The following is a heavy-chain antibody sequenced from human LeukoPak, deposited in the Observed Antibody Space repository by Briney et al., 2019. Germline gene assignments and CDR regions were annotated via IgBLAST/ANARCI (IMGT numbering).Heavy chain of an antibody. CDR1: GFIFSGYE. CDR3: ARGPFGSCSSASGYFFEY. CDR2: ISHDGSYE. V-gene: IGHV3-30*04. D-gene: IGHD2-2*01. Sequence: PGTSLRLSCAASGFIFSGYEMHWVRQAPGKGLEWVAVISHDGSYEDYADSVKGRFTISRDNAKNTLYLQMNSQRVEDTDVYYCARGPFGSCSSASGYFFEYWGQGTLVIASS. J-gene: IGHJ4*02.